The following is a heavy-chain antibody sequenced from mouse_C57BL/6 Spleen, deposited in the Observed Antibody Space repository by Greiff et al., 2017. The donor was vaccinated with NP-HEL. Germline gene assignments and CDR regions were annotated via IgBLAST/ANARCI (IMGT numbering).Heavy chain of an antibody. Sequence: EVQLQQSGPGLVKPSQTVFLTCTVTGISITTGNYRWSWIRQFPGNKLEWIGYIYYSGTITYNPSLTSRTTITRDTPKNQFFLEMNSLTAEDTATYYCARDGDYYGSSFYAMDYWGQGTSVTVSS. CDR2: IYYSGTI. D-gene: IGHD1-1*01. J-gene: IGHJ4*01. V-gene: IGHV3-5*01. CDR1: GISITTGNYR. CDR3: ARDGDYYGSSFYAMDY.